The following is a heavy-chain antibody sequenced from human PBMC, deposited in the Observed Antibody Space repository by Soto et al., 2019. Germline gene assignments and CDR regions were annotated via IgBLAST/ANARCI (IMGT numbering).Heavy chain of an antibody. J-gene: IGHJ5*02. CDR3: ARGQRALITYGPFDP. CDR1: GFTLSSYA. Sequence: LRLSCAASGFTLSSYAMSWVRQAPGKGLEWVSTFSGTGGYTYYADSVKGRFTISRDDSKNTLFLHMNSLRAADTAVYYCARGQRALITYGPFDPWGQGTLVTVSS. V-gene: IGHV3-23*01. D-gene: IGHD4-17*01. CDR2: FSGTGGYT.